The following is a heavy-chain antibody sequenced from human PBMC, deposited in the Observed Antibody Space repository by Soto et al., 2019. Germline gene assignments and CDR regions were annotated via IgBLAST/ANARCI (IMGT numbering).Heavy chain of an antibody. Sequence: GALIRTSAGRGFEYTTAGANSVRLAPGKGLEWVARIKSKNDGGTLDYASPVKGRFTISRDDSKKTSYLQMNSLKTEDTAIYYCSTSGYGGFDYWGQGVLVTVSS. V-gene: IGHV3-15*07. CDR2: IKSKNDGGTL. CDR3: STSGYGGFDY. CDR1: GFEYTTAG. D-gene: IGHD5-12*01. J-gene: IGHJ4*02.